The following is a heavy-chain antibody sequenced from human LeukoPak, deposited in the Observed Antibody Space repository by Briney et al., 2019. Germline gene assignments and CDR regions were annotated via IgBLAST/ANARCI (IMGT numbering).Heavy chain of an antibody. CDR2: INYSGST. Sequence: SETLSLTCTVSGGSISSGDYYWSWLRQPPGKGLKWFGYINYSGSTYYTPTLQSRVTISVYTSKNQFSLKPSSVTAADTAVYYCANNYYGSSGYAHWGQGTLVTVSS. V-gene: IGHV4-30-4*01. J-gene: IGHJ4*02. D-gene: IGHD3-22*01. CDR1: GGSISSGDYY. CDR3: ANNYYGSSGYAH.